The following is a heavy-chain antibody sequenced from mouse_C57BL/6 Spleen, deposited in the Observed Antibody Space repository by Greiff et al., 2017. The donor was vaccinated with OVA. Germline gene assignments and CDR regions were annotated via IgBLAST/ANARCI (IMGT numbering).Heavy chain of an antibody. D-gene: IGHD1-1*01. J-gene: IGHJ2*01. CDR2: ISSGSSTI. CDR3: ARTGSSFYYFDY. V-gene: IGHV5-17*01. Sequence: VQVVESGGGLVKPGGSLKLSCAASGFTFSDYGMHWVRQAPEKGLEWVAYISSGSSTIYYADTVKGRFTISRDNAKNTLFLQMTSLRSEDTAMYYCARTGSSFYYFDYWGQGTTLTVSS. CDR1: GFTFSDYG.